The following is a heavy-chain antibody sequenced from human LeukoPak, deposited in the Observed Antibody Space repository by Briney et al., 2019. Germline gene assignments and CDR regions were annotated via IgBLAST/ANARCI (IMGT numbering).Heavy chain of an antibody. Sequence: GGSLRLSCAASGFTFSSYVMHWVRQAPGKGLEWVAVIWYDGFNKYYADSVKGRFTISRDNSKNTLYLQMNSLRAEDTAVYYCARDLGNWGWNDFWGQGTLVTVSS. CDR3: ARDLGNWGWNDF. CDR2: IWYDGFNK. D-gene: IGHD7-27*01. V-gene: IGHV3-33*01. J-gene: IGHJ4*02. CDR1: GFTFSSYV.